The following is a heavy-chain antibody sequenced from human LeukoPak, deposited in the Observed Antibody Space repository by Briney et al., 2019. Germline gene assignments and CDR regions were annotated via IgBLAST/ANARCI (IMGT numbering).Heavy chain of an antibody. CDR3: ARGLPGARIPYHFDS. V-gene: IGHV4-34*01. CDR1: GGSLNGHY. D-gene: IGHD1-1*01. J-gene: IGHJ4*02. Sequence: SETLSLTCAVYGGSLNGHYWSWIRQSPGKGLEWIGESGDSGGTKFNPSLKSRVTISADTSKNQFSLRLNSVTAADTAVYFCARGLPGARIPYHFDSWGQGTLVAVSS. CDR2: SGDSGGT.